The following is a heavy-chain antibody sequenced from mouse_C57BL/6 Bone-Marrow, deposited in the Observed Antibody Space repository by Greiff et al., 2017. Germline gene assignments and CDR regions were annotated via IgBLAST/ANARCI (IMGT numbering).Heavy chain of an antibody. D-gene: IGHD1-1*02. J-gene: IGHJ1*03. Sequence: EVKVVESGGGLVQSGRSLRLSCATSGFTFSDFYMEWVRQAPGKGLEWIAASRNKANDYTTEYSASVKGRFIVSRDTSQSILYLQMNALRAEDTAIYYCARDAVFYGPNWYFDVWGTGTTVTVSS. CDR1: GFTFSDFY. V-gene: IGHV7-1*01. CDR3: ARDAVFYGPNWYFDV. CDR2: SRNKANDYTT.